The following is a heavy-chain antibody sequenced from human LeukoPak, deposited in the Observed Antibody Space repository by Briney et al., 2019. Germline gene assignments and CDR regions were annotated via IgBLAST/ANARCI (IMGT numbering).Heavy chain of an antibody. CDR1: GGSIITTNW. J-gene: IGHJ4*02. CDR2: VHLNGVT. CDR3: TRESGAFSPFGF. V-gene: IGHV4-4*02. D-gene: IGHD1-26*01. Sequence: PSETLSLTCGVSGGSIITTNWWSWVRQPPGKGLEWIGEVHLNGVTNYNPSLESRVSMSIDKSKNQLSLKLSSVTAADTATYYCTRESGAFSPFGFWGQGTLVTVSS.